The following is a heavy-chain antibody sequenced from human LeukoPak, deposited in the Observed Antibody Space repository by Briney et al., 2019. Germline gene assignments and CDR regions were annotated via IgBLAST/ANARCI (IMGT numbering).Heavy chain of an antibody. J-gene: IGHJ4*02. CDR2: INPSGGST. CDR1: GYTFTSYY. CDR3: AKAPTIFGVVRAFDY. V-gene: IGHV1-46*01. Sequence: ASVKVSCKASGYTFTSYYMHWVRQAPGQGLEWMGIINPSGGSTSYAQKFQGRVTMTRDMSTSTVYMELSSLRSEDTAVYYCAKAPTIFGVVRAFDYWGQGTLVTVSS. D-gene: IGHD3-3*01.